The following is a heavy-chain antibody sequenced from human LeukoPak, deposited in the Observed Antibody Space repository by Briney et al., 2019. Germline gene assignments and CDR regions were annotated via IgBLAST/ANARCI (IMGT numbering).Heavy chain of an antibody. J-gene: IGHJ4*02. CDR1: GGTFSSYA. CDR2: IIPIFGTA. Sequence: SVKVSCKASGGTFSSYAISWVRQAPGQGLEWMGGIIPIFGTANYAQKFQGRVTITADESTSTAYMELSSLRSEDTAVYYCAGDSHSGSYDNYWGQGTLVTVSS. D-gene: IGHD1-26*01. V-gene: IGHV1-69*13. CDR3: AGDSHSGSYDNY.